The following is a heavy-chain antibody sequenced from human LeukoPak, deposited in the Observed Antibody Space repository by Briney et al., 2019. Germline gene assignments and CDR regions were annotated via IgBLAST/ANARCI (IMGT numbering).Heavy chain of an antibody. CDR2: IYETGIT. V-gene: IGHV4-38-2*02. J-gene: IGHJ5*02. Sequence: AETLSLTCSVSGQSISSGYYWGWIRQSPGKGLEWIGSIYETGITYYNPSLKSRVTLLVDTSKNQFSLGMTSVTAADTAVYYCARGGIRGGVDNWFDPWGQGTLVTVSS. D-gene: IGHD3-10*01. CDR3: ARGGIRGGVDNWFDP. CDR1: GQSISSGYY.